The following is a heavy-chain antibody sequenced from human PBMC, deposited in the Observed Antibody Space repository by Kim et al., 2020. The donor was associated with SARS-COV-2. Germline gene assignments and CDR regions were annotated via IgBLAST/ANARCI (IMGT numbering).Heavy chain of an antibody. V-gene: IGHV4-34*01. CDR1: GGSFSGYY. CDR3: ARTPYYSGYNTDY. D-gene: IGHD5-12*01. J-gene: IGHJ4*02. Sequence: SETLSLTCAVYGGSFSGYYWSWIRQPPGKGLEWIGEINHSGSTNYNPSLKSRVTISVDTSKNQFSLKLSSVTAADTAVYYCARTPYYSGYNTDYWGQGTLVTVSS. CDR2: INHSGST.